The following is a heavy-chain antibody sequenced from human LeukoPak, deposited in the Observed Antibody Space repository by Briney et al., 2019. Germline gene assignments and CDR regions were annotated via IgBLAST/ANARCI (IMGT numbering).Heavy chain of an antibody. Sequence: SETLSLTCSVSGGSLRTHYWSWIRQPPGKGLEWIGYVFFSGGTKYNPSLKSRVTMSADTSRNQFSMHLTSVNAADTAVYFCARELKTAVPIGYWGQGKLVIVSP. CDR1: GGSLRTHY. V-gene: IGHV4-59*11. D-gene: IGHD6-13*01. CDR3: ARELKTAVPIGY. J-gene: IGHJ4*02. CDR2: VFFSGGT.